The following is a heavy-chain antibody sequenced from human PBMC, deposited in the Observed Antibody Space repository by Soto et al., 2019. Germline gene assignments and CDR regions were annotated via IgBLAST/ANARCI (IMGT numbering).Heavy chain of an antibody. CDR3: ARVLGRSGRYYYYYYIDV. J-gene: IGHJ6*03. CDR1: GYTFTSYD. D-gene: IGHD6-19*01. CDR2: MNPNSGNT. V-gene: IGHV1-8*01. Sequence: ASVKVSCKASGYTFTSYDINWVRQATGQGLEWMGWMNPNSGNTGYAQKFQGRVTMTRNTSISTAYMELSSLRSEDTAVYYCARVLGRSGRYYYYYYIDVWGKGTTVTAP.